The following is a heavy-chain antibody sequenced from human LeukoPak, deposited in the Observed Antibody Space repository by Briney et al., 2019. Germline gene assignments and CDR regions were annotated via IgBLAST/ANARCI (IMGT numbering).Heavy chain of an antibody. Sequence: ASVKVSCKASGYTFTSYPISWVRQAPGQGLEWMGWVSAYNGNTNYAQKLQGRVTMTTDTSTSTAYMELRSLRSDGTAVYYCARSHSSGYYQLDYWGQGTLVTVSS. CDR3: ARSHSSGYYQLDY. J-gene: IGHJ4*02. V-gene: IGHV1-18*01. CDR2: VSAYNGNT. D-gene: IGHD3-22*01. CDR1: GYTFTSYP.